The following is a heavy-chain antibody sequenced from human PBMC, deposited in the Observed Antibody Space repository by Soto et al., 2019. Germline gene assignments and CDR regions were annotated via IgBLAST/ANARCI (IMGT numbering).Heavy chain of an antibody. J-gene: IGHJ4*02. Sequence: PSETLSLTCTVSGGSISSYYWSWIRQPPGKGLEWIGYIYYSGSTNYNPSLKSRVTISVDTSKNQFSLKLSSVTAADTAVYYCARGEYGDYVSDYWGRGTLVTVSS. V-gene: IGHV4-59*01. CDR2: IYYSGST. D-gene: IGHD4-17*01. CDR3: ARGEYGDYVSDY. CDR1: GGSISSYY.